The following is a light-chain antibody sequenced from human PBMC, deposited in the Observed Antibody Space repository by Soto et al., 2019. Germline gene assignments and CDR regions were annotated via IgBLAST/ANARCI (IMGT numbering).Light chain of an antibody. CDR2: GAS. V-gene: IGKV3-20*01. CDR3: QQYGSSYPWT. J-gene: IGKJ1*01. Sequence: EIVLTQSPGTLSVSPGDRATLSCRASQSVSSNYLAWYQQKPGQAPRLLIYGASSRATGIPDRFSGSGSGTDFTLTIRRLEPEDFAVYYCQQYGSSYPWTFGQETKVDIK. CDR1: QSVSSNY.